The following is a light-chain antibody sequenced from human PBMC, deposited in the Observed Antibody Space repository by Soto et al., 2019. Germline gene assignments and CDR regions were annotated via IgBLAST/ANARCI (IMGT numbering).Light chain of an antibody. CDR1: QGISSY. Sequence: IQLTQSPSSLSASVGDRVTITCRASQGISSYLALFQQKPGKAPKLLIYAASTLQSGVPSRFSGSGSGTDFTHTISSLQPEDFGTYYYQQVNNYPRFTFGPGTKEDIK. V-gene: IGKV1-9*01. CDR2: AAS. J-gene: IGKJ3*01. CDR3: QQVNNYPRFT.